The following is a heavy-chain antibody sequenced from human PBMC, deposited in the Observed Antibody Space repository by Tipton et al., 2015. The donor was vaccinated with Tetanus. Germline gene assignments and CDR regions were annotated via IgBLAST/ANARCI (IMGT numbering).Heavy chain of an antibody. Sequence: SLRLSCAASGFTFSSYGMHWVRQAPGKGLEWVAVISYDGSNKYYADSVKGRFTISRDNSKNTLYLQMNSLRAEDTAVYYCAKAPDYYDSSGYYGNYYYYYGMDVWGQGTTVTVSS. CDR3: AKAPDYYDSSGYYGNYYYYYGMDV. CDR1: GFTFSSYG. J-gene: IGHJ6*02. D-gene: IGHD3-22*01. V-gene: IGHV3-30*18. CDR2: ISYDGSNK.